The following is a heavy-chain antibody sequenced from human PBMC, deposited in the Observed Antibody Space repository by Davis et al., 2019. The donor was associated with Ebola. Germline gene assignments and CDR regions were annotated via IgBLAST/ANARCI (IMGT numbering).Heavy chain of an antibody. J-gene: IGHJ4*02. D-gene: IGHD5-18*01. CDR3: ARDLDTAMDLDY. V-gene: IGHV3-21*01. CDR1: GFTFSSYS. Sequence: GESLKISCVASGFTFSSYSMNWVRQAPGKGLEWVSSISSSSSYIYYADSVKGRFTISRDNAKNSLYLQMNSLRAEDTAVYYCARDLDTAMDLDYWGQGTLVTVSS. CDR2: ISSSSSYI.